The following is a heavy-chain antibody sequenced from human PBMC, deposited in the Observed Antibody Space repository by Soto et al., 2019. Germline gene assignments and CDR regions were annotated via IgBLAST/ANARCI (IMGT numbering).Heavy chain of an antibody. CDR1: GYSFTSYW. J-gene: IGHJ6*02. V-gene: IGHV5-51*01. D-gene: IGHD3-3*01. Sequence: GESLKICCKGSGYSFTSYWIGWVRQMPGKGLEWMGIIHPGDSDTRYSPSFQGQVTISADKSISTAYLQWSSLKASDTAMYYCARCAFSSGNYYYGMDVWGQGTRVTVSS. CDR3: ARCAFSSGNYYYGMDV. CDR2: IHPGDSDT.